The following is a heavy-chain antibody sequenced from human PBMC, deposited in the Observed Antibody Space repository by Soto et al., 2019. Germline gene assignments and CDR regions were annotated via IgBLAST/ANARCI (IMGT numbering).Heavy chain of an antibody. V-gene: IGHV3-48*02. Sequence: EVQLVESGGGLVQPGGSLRLSCAASGFTFSSYSMNWVRQAPGKGLEWVSYISSSSSTIYYADSVKGRFTISRDNAKNSLCLQMNSLRDEDTAVYYCARDAGYSYGPFDSWGQGTMVTVSS. D-gene: IGHD5-18*01. J-gene: IGHJ4*02. CDR2: ISSSSSTI. CDR3: ARDAGYSYGPFDS. CDR1: GFTFSSYS.